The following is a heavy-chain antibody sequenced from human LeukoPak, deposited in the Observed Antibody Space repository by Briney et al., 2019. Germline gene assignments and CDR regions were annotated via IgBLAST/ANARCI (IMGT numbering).Heavy chain of an antibody. V-gene: IGHV3-7*04. CDR2: IKQDGSEK. J-gene: IGHJ4*02. CDR3: AGGISMVRGADY. D-gene: IGHD3-10*01. Sequence: GGSLRLSCAASGFTFNTYWMTWVRQAPGKGLEWVANIKQDGSEKNYVDSVKGRFTISRDNAKNSLYLQMNTLSADDTAVYFCAGGISMVRGADYWGQGTLVTVSS. CDR1: GFTFNTYW.